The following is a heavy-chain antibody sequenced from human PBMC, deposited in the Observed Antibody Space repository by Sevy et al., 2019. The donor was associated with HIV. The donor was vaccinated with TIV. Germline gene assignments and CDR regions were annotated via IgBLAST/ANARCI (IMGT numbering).Heavy chain of an antibody. CDR3: ARDHVKDGDLGDYYYFAMDV. J-gene: IGHJ6*02. D-gene: IGHD3-16*01. Sequence: GGSLRLSCAASEFTFSSYWMSWVRQAPGKGLEWISYISGSGDTIYYADSVKGRFTISRDNTKNSLYLQMNSLRAEDTAVYYCARDHVKDGDLGDYYYFAMDVWGQGTTVTVSS. V-gene: IGHV3-48*03. CDR1: EFTFSSYW. CDR2: ISGSGDTI.